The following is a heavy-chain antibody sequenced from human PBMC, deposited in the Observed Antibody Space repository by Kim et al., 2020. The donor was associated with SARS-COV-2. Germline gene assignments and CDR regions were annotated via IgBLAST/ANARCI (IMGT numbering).Heavy chain of an antibody. CDR1: GFTFSSYS. D-gene: IGHD3-10*01. CDR2: ISSSSSTI. Sequence: GGSLRLSCAASGFTFSSYSMNWVRQAPGKGLEWVSYISSSSSTIYYADSVKGRFTISRDNAKNSLYLQMNSLRDEDTAVYYCAREAVLLWFGELLMGGWFDPWGQGTLVTVSS. CDR3: AREAVLLWFGELLMGGWFDP. V-gene: IGHV3-48*02. J-gene: IGHJ5*02.